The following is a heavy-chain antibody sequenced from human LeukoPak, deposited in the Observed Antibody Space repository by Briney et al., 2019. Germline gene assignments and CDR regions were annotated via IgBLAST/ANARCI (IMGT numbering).Heavy chain of an antibody. J-gene: IGHJ6*02. D-gene: IGHD3-10*02. CDR3: ARALIGGITMLCGALCNYYYYGMDV. Sequence: PGGSLRLSCAASGFTFSSYAMSWVRQAPGKGLEWVSAISGSGGSTYYADSVKGRFTISRDNSKNTLYLQMNSLRAEDTAVYYCARALIGGITMLCGALCNYYYYGMDVWGQGTTVTVSS. V-gene: IGHV3-23*01. CDR2: ISGSGGST. CDR1: GFTFSSYA.